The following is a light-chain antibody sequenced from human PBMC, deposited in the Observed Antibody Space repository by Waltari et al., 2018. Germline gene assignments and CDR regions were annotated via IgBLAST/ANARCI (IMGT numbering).Light chain of an antibody. CDR1: QSVSSN. J-gene: IGKJ1*01. Sequence: EIVMTQSPATLSVSPGERATLSCRASQSVSSNLAWYQQKPGPAPRLLIDGASTRATGIPARFSGSGSGTEFTLTISSLQSEDFAVYYCQQYNNWWTFGQGTKVEIK. CDR2: GAS. V-gene: IGKV3-15*01. CDR3: QQYNNWWT.